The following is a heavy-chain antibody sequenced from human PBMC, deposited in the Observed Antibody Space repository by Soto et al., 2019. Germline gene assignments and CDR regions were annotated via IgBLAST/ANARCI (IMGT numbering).Heavy chain of an antibody. CDR1: GYRFSSSW. Sequence: GESLKISCQGTGYRFSSSWXGXVRQKPGKGLEWLGNVYPXXSDVXXXXXXEGPVTISADNSINTXYLQLLNLKASDXXXYYXXKGATXXXDSWGXGTRV. J-gene: IGHJ4*02. V-gene: IGHV5-51*01. D-gene: IGHD1-26*01. CDR2: VYPXXSDV. CDR3: XKGATXXXDS.